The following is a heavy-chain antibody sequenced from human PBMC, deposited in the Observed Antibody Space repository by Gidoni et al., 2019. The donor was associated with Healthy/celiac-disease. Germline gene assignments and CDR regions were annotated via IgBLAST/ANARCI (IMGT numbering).Heavy chain of an antibody. CDR2: IRGSGGST. Sequence: EVQLFSSGVGFVKTGGSLRLSCAVSGFTFSSYARSWVRQAPGKGLEWVSAIRGSGGSTYYADSVKGRFTISRDNSENTLYLQMNSLRAEDTAVYYCAKSWGYYYDSSGYSLFDYWGQGTLVTVSS. D-gene: IGHD3-22*01. J-gene: IGHJ4*02. V-gene: IGHV3-23*01. CDR3: AKSWGYYYDSSGYSLFDY. CDR1: GFTFSSYA.